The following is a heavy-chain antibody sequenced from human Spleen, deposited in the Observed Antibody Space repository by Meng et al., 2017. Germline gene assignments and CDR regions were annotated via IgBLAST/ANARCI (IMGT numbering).Heavy chain of an antibody. CDR3: VRDENISLGKLFGDY. J-gene: IGHJ4*02. V-gene: IGHV1-2*06. CDR2: IIPNSGDT. CDR1: GYPFTAYY. Sequence: QVQLVQSGAEVKGPGASVKASCKPSGYPFTAYYIHWVRQAPGQGLEWMGHIIPNSGDTLYAPKFQGRVSMTADTSIGTAYVELSGLRSDDTAIYYCVRDENISLGKLFGDYWGQGTLVTVSS. D-gene: IGHD2-21*01.